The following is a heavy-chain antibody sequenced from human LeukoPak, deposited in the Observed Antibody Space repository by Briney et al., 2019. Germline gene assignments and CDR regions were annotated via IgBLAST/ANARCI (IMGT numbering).Heavy chain of an antibody. CDR3: ARGVDYYDSSGYYFDAFDI. J-gene: IGHJ3*02. Sequence: SETLSLTCTVSGGSISSYYWSWIRQPAGKGLEWIGYIYYSGSTNYNPSLKSRVTISVDTSKNQFSLKLSSVTAADTAVYYCARGVDYYDSSGYYFDAFDILGQGKMVTVSS. D-gene: IGHD3-22*01. CDR2: IYYSGST. CDR1: GGSISSYY. V-gene: IGHV4-59*01.